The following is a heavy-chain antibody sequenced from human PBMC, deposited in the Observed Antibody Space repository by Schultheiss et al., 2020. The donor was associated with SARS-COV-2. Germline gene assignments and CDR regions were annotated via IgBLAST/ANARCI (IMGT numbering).Heavy chain of an antibody. J-gene: IGHJ6*02. CDR3: AHISPLVPWKYYYYGMDV. Sequence: SGPTLVKPTETLTLTCTVSGFSLSNARMGVSWIRQPPGKALEWLAHIFSNDEKSYSTSLKSRLTISKDTSKSQVVLTMTNMDPVDTATYYCAHISPLVPWKYYYYGMDVWGQGTTVTVFS. CDR2: IFSNDEK. D-gene: IGHD6-13*01. CDR1: GFSLSNARMG. V-gene: IGHV2-26*01.